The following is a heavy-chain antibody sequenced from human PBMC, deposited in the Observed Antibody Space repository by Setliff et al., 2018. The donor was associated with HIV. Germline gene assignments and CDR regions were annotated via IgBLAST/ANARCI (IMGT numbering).Heavy chain of an antibody. V-gene: IGHV1-69*13. CDR2: IVPIFGTA. D-gene: IGHD4-17*01. J-gene: IGHJ5*02. CDR1: GGTLSKYA. CDR3: ARADPFVTERSHDFGGNSGGWFDP. Sequence: ASVKVSCKASGGTLSKYAIIWVRQAPGQGLEWMGGIVPIFGTANYAQNFQGRVTITADASTSTAYMALSSLRSEDTAVYYCARADPFVTERSHDFGGNSGGWFDPWGQGTLVTGSS.